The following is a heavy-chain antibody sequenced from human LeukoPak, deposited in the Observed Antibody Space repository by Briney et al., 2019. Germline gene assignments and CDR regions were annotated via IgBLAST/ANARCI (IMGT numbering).Heavy chain of an antibody. Sequence: GESLKISCKGSGYSFTSYWIGWVRQMPGKGLAWMGIIYPGHSDTIYSPSFHGPVTISADKSISTAYLQWSSLKASDTAMYYCARHGRRYYYDSSGYYGDYWGQGTLVTVSS. CDR1: GYSFTSYW. J-gene: IGHJ4*02. CDR2: IYPGHSDT. V-gene: IGHV5-51*01. D-gene: IGHD3-22*01. CDR3: ARHGRRYYYDSSGYYGDY.